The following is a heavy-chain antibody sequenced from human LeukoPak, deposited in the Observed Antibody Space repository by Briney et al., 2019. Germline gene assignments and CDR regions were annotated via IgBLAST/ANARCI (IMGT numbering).Heavy chain of an antibody. V-gene: IGHV4-59*01. CDR1: GGSINDYY. CDR3: ARSEMTTISGYYMDV. J-gene: IGHJ6*03. CDR2: IYYSGST. Sequence: SETLSLTCTVSGGSINDYYWSWIRQPPGKGLEWIGYIYYSGSTNYKPSLKSRATISVDTSKNQFSLKLSSVTAADTAVYYCARSEMTTISGYYMDVRGKGTTVTVSS. D-gene: IGHD5-24*01.